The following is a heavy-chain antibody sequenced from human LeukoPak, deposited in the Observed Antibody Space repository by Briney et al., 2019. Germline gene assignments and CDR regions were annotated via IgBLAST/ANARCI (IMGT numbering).Heavy chain of an antibody. J-gene: IGHJ6*02. CDR1: GGSMSGFF. D-gene: IGHD3-10*01. CDR3: ARTSRHFYGSGTNLTPWPAGMDV. CDR2: ISYSGSYT. V-gene: IGHV4-59*01. Sequence: SETLSLTCTVSGGSMSGFFWIWIRQPPGRELEWIGSISYSGSYTKYNPSLKSRVTISVDTSKSQFSLNLNSATAADTAVYYCARTSRHFYGSGTNLTPWPAGMDVWGQGTTVTVSS.